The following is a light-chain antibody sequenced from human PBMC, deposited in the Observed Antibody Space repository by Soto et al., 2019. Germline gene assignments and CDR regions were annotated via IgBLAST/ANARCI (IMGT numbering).Light chain of an antibody. CDR1: SSDVGAYNY. V-gene: IGLV2-14*01. J-gene: IGLJ1*01. CDR2: EVS. Sequence: QSALTQPASVSGSPGQSFTISCVGTSSDVGAYNYVSWYQQHPGKAPKLMIYEVSNRPSGVSNRFSGSKSGNTASLTISGLQAEDEADYYCSSYTSSSTLYVFGTGTKVTV. CDR3: SSYTSSSTLYV.